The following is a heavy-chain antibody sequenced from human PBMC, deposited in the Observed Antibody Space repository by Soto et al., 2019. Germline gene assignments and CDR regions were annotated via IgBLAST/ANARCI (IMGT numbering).Heavy chain of an antibody. Sequence: ASVKVSCKASGYTFTNSDINWVRQAPGQGLEWMGWMNPDSGHAAYAQKFQGRVTLTTSTSTSTVYMEMRSLGSEDTAVYYCARRPHCSGGICYYGLDNWGQGTLVTLSS. J-gene: IGHJ4*02. D-gene: IGHD2-15*01. CDR1: GYTFTNSD. CDR3: ARRPHCSGGICYYGLDN. V-gene: IGHV1-8*01. CDR2: MNPDSGHA.